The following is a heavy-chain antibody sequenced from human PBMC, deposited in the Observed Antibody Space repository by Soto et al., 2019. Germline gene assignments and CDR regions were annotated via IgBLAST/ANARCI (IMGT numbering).Heavy chain of an antibody. Sequence: PSETLSLTCAVYGDSFSGYRWTWIRQPPGKGLEWIGEINHSGTTNYNPSLKSRVTISIDTSKNQFSLKLSSVTAADTAVYYCARDRIYLMVYLRTSYYMDVWGKGTTVTVSS. D-gene: IGHD2-8*01. CDR2: INHSGTT. V-gene: IGHV4-34*01. J-gene: IGHJ6*03. CDR1: GDSFSGYR. CDR3: ARDRIYLMVYLRTSYYMDV.